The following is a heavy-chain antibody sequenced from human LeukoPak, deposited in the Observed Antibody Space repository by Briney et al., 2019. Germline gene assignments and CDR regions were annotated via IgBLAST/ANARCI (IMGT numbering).Heavy chain of an antibody. CDR3: ARDITMVRAPFDY. CDR2: SGSDDYT. J-gene: IGHJ4*02. Sequence: PGGSLRLSCAASGFTFSSYAMSWVRQAAGKGLEWVSASGSDDYTYYADSVKGRFTISRDNSKNTLYLQMNSLRAEDTAVYYCARDITMVRAPFDYWGQGTLVTVSS. D-gene: IGHD3-10*01. CDR1: GFTFSSYA. V-gene: IGHV3-23*01.